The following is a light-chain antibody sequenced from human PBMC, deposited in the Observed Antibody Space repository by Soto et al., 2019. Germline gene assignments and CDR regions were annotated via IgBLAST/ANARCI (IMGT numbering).Light chain of an antibody. Sequence: EIVMTQSPATLSVSPGERATLSCRASQSVSSNLAWYQQKPGQAPRLLIYGASTRATGVPARFSGSGSGTEFTLTISSLQSEDFAVYYCQQYCNWAWTFGQGTEVDIK. CDR2: GAS. V-gene: IGKV3-15*01. CDR3: QQYCNWAWT. J-gene: IGKJ1*01. CDR1: QSVSSN.